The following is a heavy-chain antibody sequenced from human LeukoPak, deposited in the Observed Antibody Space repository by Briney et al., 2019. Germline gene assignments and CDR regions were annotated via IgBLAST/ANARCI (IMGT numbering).Heavy chain of an antibody. D-gene: IGHD2-21*01. CDR2: INNSGSS. CDR1: SGSFSGYY. V-gene: IGHV4-34*01. CDR3: ARGRALFD. J-gene: IGHJ4*02. Sequence: PETLSLTCAVYSGSFSGYYWNWIRQPPGKGLEWIGEINNSGSSNYNPSLKSRVTISLDTSKNQFSLKLTSVTAADTAVYYCARGRALFDWGQGTLVTVSS.